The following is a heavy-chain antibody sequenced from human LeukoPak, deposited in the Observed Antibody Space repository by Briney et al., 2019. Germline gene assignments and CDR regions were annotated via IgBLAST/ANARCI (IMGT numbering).Heavy chain of an antibody. CDR2: IRSTPDGGAT. V-gene: IGHV3-15*01. CDR3: ATDLHFGYCTATSCANY. J-gene: IGHJ4*02. CDR1: GFTFISSW. D-gene: IGHD2-2*03. Sequence: GGSLRLSCAASGFTFISSWMTWVRQAPGKGLEWVGRIRSTPDGGATDYAAPVKGRFTISRDDSKNTLYRQMSSLRTEDTAVYYCATDLHFGYCTATSCANYWGQGTLVTVSS.